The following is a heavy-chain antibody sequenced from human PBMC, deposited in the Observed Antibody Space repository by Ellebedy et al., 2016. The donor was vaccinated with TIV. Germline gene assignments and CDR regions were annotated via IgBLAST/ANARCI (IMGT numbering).Heavy chain of an antibody. CDR2: LYPANGDR. CDR3: ARDKPGGDNWFDP. J-gene: IGHJ5*02. CDR1: GHIVTNHD. D-gene: IGHD3-16*01. V-gene: IGHV1-3*01. Sequence: AASVKVSCKASGHIVTNHDIHWVRQEPGQSFQGMGWLYPANGDRKYSQQFQGRVTFTSYTSASKAYMELSSLRSEVTAVYYCARDKPGGDNWFDPWGQGTLVTFSS.